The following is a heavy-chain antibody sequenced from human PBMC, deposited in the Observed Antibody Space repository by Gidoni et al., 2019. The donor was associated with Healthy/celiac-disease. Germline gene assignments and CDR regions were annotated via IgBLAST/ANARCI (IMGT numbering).Heavy chain of an antibody. D-gene: IGHD5-12*01. Sequence: VLDGVAVISYDGSNKYYADSVNGRFTISRYNSKNTLYLQMNSLRAEDTAVYYCAKEGMGVATIPYKFGNWFDPWGQGTLVTVSS. CDR2: ISYDGSNK. CDR3: AKEGMGVATIPYKFGNWFDP. J-gene: IGHJ5*02. V-gene: IGHV3-30*18.